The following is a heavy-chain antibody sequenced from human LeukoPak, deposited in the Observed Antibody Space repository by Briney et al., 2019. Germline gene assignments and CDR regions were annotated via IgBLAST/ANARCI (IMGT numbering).Heavy chain of an antibody. CDR1: GFTFSSYG. J-gene: IGHJ4*02. D-gene: IGHD6-13*01. Sequence: PGGSLRLSCAASGFTFSSYGMHGVRQAPGKGVEGVAVIWYDGSNKYYADSVKGRFTISRDNSKNTLYLQMNSLRAEDTAVYYCARGPLYSSSWYGVDYWGQGTLVTVSS. V-gene: IGHV3-33*01. CDR3: ARGPLYSSSWYGVDY. CDR2: IWYDGSNK.